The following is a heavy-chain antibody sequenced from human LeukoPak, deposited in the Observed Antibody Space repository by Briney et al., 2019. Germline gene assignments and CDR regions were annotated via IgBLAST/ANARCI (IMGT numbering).Heavy chain of an antibody. D-gene: IGHD1-20*01. V-gene: IGHV3-74*01. CDR2: INTDGSTT. CDR1: GFTFNAHW. CDR3: ARDLNWNQADY. Sequence: GGSLRLSCAASGFTFNAHWMHWVRQTPEKGLVWLSRINTDGSTTNYADAVKGRFTISRDNAKDTLYLQMNSLRVEDTAVYYCARDLNWNQADYWGQGSLVTVSS. J-gene: IGHJ4*02.